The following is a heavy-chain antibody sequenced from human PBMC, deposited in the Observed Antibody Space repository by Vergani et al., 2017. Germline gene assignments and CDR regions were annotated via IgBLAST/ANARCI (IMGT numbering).Heavy chain of an antibody. CDR3: ARDAVRDYYDSSGPFLVNDY. Sequence: EVQLLESGGGLVQPGGSLRLSCAASGFTFSSYWMSWVRQAPGKGLEWVANIKQDGSEKYYVDSVKGRFTISRDNAKNSLYLQMNSLRAEDTAVYYCARDAVRDYYDSSGPFLVNDYWGQGTLVTVSS. J-gene: IGHJ4*02. D-gene: IGHD3-22*01. CDR1: GFTFSSYW. CDR2: IKQDGSEK. V-gene: IGHV3-7*01.